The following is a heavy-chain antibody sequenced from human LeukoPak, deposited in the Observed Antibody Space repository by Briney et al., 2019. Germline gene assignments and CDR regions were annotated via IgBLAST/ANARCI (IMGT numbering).Heavy chain of an antibody. CDR2: INTDGSST. CDR1: GFTFSFYW. D-gene: IGHD3-22*01. CDR3: ARAREKYYYDSSGRGDAFDI. V-gene: IGHV3-74*01. Sequence: PGGSLRLSCAASGFTFSFYWMHWVRQAPGKGLVWVSHINTDGSSTSYADSVKGRFTISRDNAKNTLFLQMNSLRAEDTAVYYCARAREKYYYDSSGRGDAFDIWDQGTMVIVSS. J-gene: IGHJ3*02.